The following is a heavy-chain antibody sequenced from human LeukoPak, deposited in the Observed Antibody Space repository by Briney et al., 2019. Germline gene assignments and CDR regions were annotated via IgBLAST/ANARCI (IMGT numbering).Heavy chain of an antibody. CDR2: ISSSSSYI. CDR3: ARDVGIAVADVDY. Sequence: GGSLRLPCAASGFTFSSYSMNWVRQAPGKGLEWVSSISSSSSYIYYADSVKGRFTTSRDNAKNSLYLQMNSLRAEDTAVYYCARDVGIAVADVDYWGQGTLVTVSS. CDR1: GFTFSSYS. D-gene: IGHD6-19*01. J-gene: IGHJ4*02. V-gene: IGHV3-21*01.